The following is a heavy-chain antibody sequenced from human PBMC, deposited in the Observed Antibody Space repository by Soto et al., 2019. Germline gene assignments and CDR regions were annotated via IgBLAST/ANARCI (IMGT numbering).Heavy chain of an antibody. V-gene: IGHV1-69*13. CDR1: GGTFSSYA. Sequence: SVKVSCKASGGTFSSYAISWVRQAPGQGLEWMGGIIPIFGTANYAQKFQGRVTITADESTSTAYMELSSLRSEDTAVYYCARRPVEGELYYFDYWGQGTMVTVSS. D-gene: IGHD1-26*01. CDR2: IIPIFGTA. CDR3: ARRPVEGELYYFDY. J-gene: IGHJ4*02.